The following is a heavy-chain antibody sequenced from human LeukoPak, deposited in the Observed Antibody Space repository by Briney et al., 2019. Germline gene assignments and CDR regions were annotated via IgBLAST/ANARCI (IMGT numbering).Heavy chain of an antibody. V-gene: IGHV3-33*01. Sequence: GGSLRLSCAASGFTFSSYGMHWVRQAPGKGLEWVAVIWYDGSNKYYADSVKGRFTISRDNSKNTLYLQMNSLRAEDAAVYYCARVCSSSWLDYWGQGTLVTVSS. CDR1: GFTFSSYG. D-gene: IGHD6-13*01. J-gene: IGHJ4*02. CDR3: ARVCSSSWLDY. CDR2: IWYDGSNK.